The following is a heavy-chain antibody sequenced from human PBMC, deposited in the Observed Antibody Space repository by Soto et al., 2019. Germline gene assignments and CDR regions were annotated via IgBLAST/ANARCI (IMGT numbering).Heavy chain of an antibody. D-gene: IGHD1-26*01. Sequence: PSETLSLTCTVSGGSISSYYWSWIRRPPGKGLEWIGYIYYSGSTNYNPSLKSRVTISVDTSKNQFSLKLSSVTAADTAVYYCARDGRDGRPYRWFDPWGQGTLVTVSS. V-gene: IGHV4-59*01. CDR1: GGSISSYY. CDR2: IYYSGST. CDR3: ARDGRDGRPYRWFDP. J-gene: IGHJ5*02.